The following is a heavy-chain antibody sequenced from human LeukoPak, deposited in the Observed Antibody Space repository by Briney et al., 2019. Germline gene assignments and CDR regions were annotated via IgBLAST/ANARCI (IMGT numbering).Heavy chain of an antibody. CDR1: GFTVSSNY. Sequence: SGGSLRLSCAASGFTVSSNYMSWVRQAPGKGLEWVSVIYSGGSTYYADSAKGRFTISRDNSTNTQYLEMNSLRGEDTAVYYCARESGGSSLVFDYWGQGTLVTVSS. V-gene: IGHV3-66*02. CDR2: IYSGGST. J-gene: IGHJ4*02. CDR3: ARESGGSSLVFDY. D-gene: IGHD6-6*01.